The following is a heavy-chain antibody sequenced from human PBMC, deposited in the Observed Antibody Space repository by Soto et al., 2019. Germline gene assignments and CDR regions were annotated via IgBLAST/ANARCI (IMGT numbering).Heavy chain of an antibody. CDR3: ARHAASEAVLGKSDGSDY. J-gene: IGHJ4*02. V-gene: IGHV4-39*01. CDR1: GGSISSNSYY. D-gene: IGHD3-16*01. CDR2: MYYSGAT. Sequence: QLQLQESGPGLVKPSETLSLACTVSGGSISSNSYYWDWIRQPPGKGLEWIGSMYYSGATYHNPSLPSRVTISVDTSKNPFSLHLSSVTAADTAVYYRARHAASEAVLGKSDGSDYWGQGTLVTVSS.